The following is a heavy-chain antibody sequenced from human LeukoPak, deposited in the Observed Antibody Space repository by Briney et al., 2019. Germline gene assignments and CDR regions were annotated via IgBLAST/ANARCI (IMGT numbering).Heavy chain of an antibody. V-gene: IGHV4-59*01. J-gene: IGHJ4*02. Sequence: SETLSLTCTVSGGSISSYYWSWIRQPPGKGLEWIGYIYYSGSTNYNPSLKSRVTISVDTSKNQFSLKLSSVTAADTAVYYCARGSGLRSYYEFWGQGTLVTVSS. CDR1: GGSISSYY. CDR2: IYYSGST. CDR3: ARGSGLRSYYEF. D-gene: IGHD4-11*01.